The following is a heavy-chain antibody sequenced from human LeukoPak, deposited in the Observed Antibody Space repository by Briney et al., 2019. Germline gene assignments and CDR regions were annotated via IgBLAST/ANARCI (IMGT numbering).Heavy chain of an antibody. CDR3: ARERRRDGYKNDY. V-gene: IGHV3-7*01. Sequence: GGSLRLSCAASGFTFSSYSMNWVRQAPGKGLEWVANIKQDGSEKYYVDSVKGRFTISRDNAKNSLYLQMNSLRAEDTAVYYCARERRRDGYKNDYWGQGTLVTVSS. CDR2: IKQDGSEK. J-gene: IGHJ4*02. CDR1: GFTFSSYS. D-gene: IGHD5-24*01.